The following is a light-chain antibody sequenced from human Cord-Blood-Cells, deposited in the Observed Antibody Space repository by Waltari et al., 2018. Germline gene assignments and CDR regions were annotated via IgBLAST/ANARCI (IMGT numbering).Light chain of an antibody. Sequence: DIKMTQSPSTLSASVGDRVTITCRPSQRMSSWLAWYQQKPGKAPKLLIYKASSLESGVPSRFCCSGSGTEFTLTISSLQPDDFATCYCQQYNSYLTFGGGTKVEIK. CDR3: QQYNSYLT. J-gene: IGKJ4*01. CDR2: KAS. V-gene: IGKV1-5*03. CDR1: QRMSSW.